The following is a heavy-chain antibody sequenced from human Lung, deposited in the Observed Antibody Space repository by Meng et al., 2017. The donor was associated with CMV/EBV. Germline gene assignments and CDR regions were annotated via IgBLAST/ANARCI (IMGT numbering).Heavy chain of an antibody. Sequence: VQLHQPGPGLVKPSQTLSTTWAIRGDRFSSNSAAWNWIRQSPSGGLEWLGRTYYRSKWYNDYAVSVKSRITINPDTSKNQFSLQLNSVTPEDTAVYYCARGGMGLDYWGQGTLVTVSS. V-gene: IGHV6-1*01. CDR2: TYYRSKWYN. CDR3: ARGGMGLDY. D-gene: IGHD3-16*01. CDR1: GDRFSSNSAA. J-gene: IGHJ4*02.